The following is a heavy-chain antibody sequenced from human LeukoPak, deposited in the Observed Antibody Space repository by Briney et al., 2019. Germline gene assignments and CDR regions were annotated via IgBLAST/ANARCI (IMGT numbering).Heavy chain of an antibody. V-gene: IGHV4-34*01. J-gene: IGHJ4*02. CDR2: INHSGST. CDR1: GGSFSGNY. CDR3: ARQYSRSWSHFDS. D-gene: IGHD6-13*01. Sequence: SETLSLTCAVYGGSFSGNYWSWIRQPPGKGLEWIGEINHSGSTNYNPSLKSRVTISVDTSKNQFSLRLSSLAAADTAVYYCARQYSRSWSHFDSWGQGTLVTVSS.